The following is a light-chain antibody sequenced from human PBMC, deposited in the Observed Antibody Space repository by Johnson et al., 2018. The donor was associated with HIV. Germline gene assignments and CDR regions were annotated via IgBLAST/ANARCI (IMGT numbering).Light chain of an antibody. CDR2: DNN. J-gene: IGLJ1*01. CDR3: GTWDSSLSASV. Sequence: SVLTQPPSVSAAPGQKVTISCSGSSSNIGNNYVSWYQQLPGTAPKLVIYDNNKRPSGIPDRFSGSKSGTSATLGITGLQTGDEADYYCGTWDSSLSASVFGTGTKVTVL. CDR1: SSNIGNNY. V-gene: IGLV1-51*01.